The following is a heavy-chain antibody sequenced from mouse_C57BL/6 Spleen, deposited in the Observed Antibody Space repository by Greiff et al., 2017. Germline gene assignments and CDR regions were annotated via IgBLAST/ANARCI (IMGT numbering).Heavy chain of an antibody. CDR2: ISYDGSN. D-gene: IGHD2-5*01. V-gene: IGHV3-6*01. Sequence: ESGPGLVKPSQSLSLTCSVTGYSITSGYYWNWIRQFPGNKLEWMGYISYDGSNNYNPSLKNRISITRDTSKNQFFLKLNSVTTEDTATYYCARELGYSNLYAMDYWGQGTSVTVSS. J-gene: IGHJ4*01. CDR3: ARELGYSNLYAMDY. CDR1: GYSITSGYY.